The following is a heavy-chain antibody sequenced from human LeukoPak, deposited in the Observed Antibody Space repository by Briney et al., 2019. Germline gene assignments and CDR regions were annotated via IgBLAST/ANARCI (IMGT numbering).Heavy chain of an antibody. Sequence: SETLSLTCTVSGGSISSYYWSWIRQPPGKGLEWIGYIYYSGSTNYNPSLKSRVTISVDTSKNQFSLKLSSVTAADTAVYYCARAPTVTSLRYFDLWGRGTLVTVSS. CDR3: ARAPTVTSLRYFDL. V-gene: IGHV4-59*01. J-gene: IGHJ2*01. D-gene: IGHD4-17*01. CDR2: IYYSGST. CDR1: GGSISSYY.